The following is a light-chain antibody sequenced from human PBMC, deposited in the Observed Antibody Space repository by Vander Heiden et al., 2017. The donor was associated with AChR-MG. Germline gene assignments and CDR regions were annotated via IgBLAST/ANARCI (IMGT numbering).Light chain of an antibody. CDR1: QSVSSN. CDR3: QQYNNWPT. J-gene: IGKJ3*01. V-gene: IGKV3-15*01. CDR2: GAS. Sequence: EIVMTQSPATLPVSPGERATLSCRASQSVSSNLAWYQQQPGQAPRLLIYGASTSFTLTISSLQSEDFAVYYCQQYNNWPTFGPGTKVDIK.